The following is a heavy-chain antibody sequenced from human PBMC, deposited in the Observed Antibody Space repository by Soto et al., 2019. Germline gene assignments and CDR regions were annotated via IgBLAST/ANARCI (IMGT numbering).Heavy chain of an antibody. CDR3: AERRVGSLPFDH. V-gene: IGHV4-34*01. J-gene: IGHJ4*01. Sequence: QVQLHQWGAGLLKPSETLSLTCSVYGGSFSGYYWSWIRQPPGKGLEWIGEINHSGSINYNTTLESRVAISMGIVKNPFSLEVNSVTAADTAGYFCAERRVGSLPFDHWGQGTLVTVSS. CDR2: INHSGSI. CDR1: GGSFSGYY. D-gene: IGHD1-1*01.